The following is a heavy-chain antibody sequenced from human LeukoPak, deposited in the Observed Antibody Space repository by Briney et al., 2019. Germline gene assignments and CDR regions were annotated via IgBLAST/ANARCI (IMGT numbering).Heavy chain of an antibody. D-gene: IGHD1-26*01. CDR2: ISNTGTTI. Sequence: GESLRLSCGTSGFSFGSHWLFWVRQAPGQGLELVSYISNTGTTIYYADSVKGRFTISRDNAKNSLYLQMNSLRAEDTAAYYCARGGAADYWGQGTLVTVSS. J-gene: IGHJ4*02. V-gene: IGHV3-48*04. CDR1: GFSFGSHW. CDR3: ARGGAADY.